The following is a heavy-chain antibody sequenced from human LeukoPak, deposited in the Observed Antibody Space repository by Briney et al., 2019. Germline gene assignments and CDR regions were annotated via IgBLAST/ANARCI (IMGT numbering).Heavy chain of an antibody. J-gene: IGHJ4*02. CDR1: GFTFSNYW. Sequence: GGSLRLSRAASGFTFSNYWMSWVRQAPGKGLEWVANIKEDGSEKYYVDSVKGRFTISRDNAKNSLYLQKNSLRSEDTAVYDCARGGLAARPNYWGQGTLVTVSS. D-gene: IGHD6-6*01. CDR2: IKEDGSEK. V-gene: IGHV3-7*01. CDR3: ARGGLAARPNY.